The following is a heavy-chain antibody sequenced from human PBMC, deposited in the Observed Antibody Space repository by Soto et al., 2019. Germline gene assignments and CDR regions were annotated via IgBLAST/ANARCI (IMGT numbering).Heavy chain of an antibody. J-gene: IGHJ6*03. CDR1: GDTFITHS. Sequence: QVQLLQSGSLLKRPGSSVKISCQASGDTFITHSLTWVRQAPGRGPEWVGRIIPMLGITDYAQKFQGRVTLTADKSTSTAYMILGSLTSEDTAIYYCARDQYSTVSTCFGYPDVWGTATTLIVSS. CDR2: IIPMLGIT. V-gene: IGHV1-69*04. CDR3: ARDQYSTVSTCFGYPDV. D-gene: IGHD3-22*01.